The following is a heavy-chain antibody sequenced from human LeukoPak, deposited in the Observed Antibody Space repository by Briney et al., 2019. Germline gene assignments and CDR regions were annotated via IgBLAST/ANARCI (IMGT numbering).Heavy chain of an antibody. D-gene: IGHD3-10*01. CDR1: GFTFSTYA. CDR3: AKSSLRGHSLWYFDL. J-gene: IGHJ2*01. Sequence: GGSLRLSCAASGFTFSTYAMSSVRQAPGKGLEWVAVISYDGSNKYDADSVKGRFTISRDNSKNTLYLQMNKLRVEDTAVYYCAKSSLRGHSLWYFDLWGRGTPVTVSS. CDR2: ISYDGSNK. V-gene: IGHV3-30*18.